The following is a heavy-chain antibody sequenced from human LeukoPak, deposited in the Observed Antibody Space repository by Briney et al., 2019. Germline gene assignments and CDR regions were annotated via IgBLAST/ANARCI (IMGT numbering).Heavy chain of an antibody. D-gene: IGHD6-13*01. V-gene: IGHV1-8*01. J-gene: IGHJ6*03. CDR3: ARGRGSSWYGNYYYYYMDV. Sequence: ASVKVSCKASGYTFTSYDINWVRQATGQGLEWMGWMNPNSGNTGYAQKFQGRVTMTRNTSIGTAYMELSSLRSEDTAVYYCARGRGSSWYGNYYYYYMDVWGKGTTVTVSS. CDR2: MNPNSGNT. CDR1: GYTFTSYD.